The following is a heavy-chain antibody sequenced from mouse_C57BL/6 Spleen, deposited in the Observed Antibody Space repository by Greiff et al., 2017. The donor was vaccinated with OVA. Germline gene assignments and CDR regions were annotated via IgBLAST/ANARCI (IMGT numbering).Heavy chain of an antibody. CDR2: ISDGGSYT. CDR3: ARDRNSNYVYFDY. CDR1: GFTFSSYA. J-gene: IGHJ2*01. Sequence: EVQLVESGGGLVKPGGSLKLSCAASGFTFSSYAMSWVRQTPEKRLEWVATISDGGSYTYYPDNVKGRFTISRDNAKNNLYLQMSHLKSEDTAMYYCARDRNSNYVYFDYWGQGTTLTVSS. D-gene: IGHD2-5*01. V-gene: IGHV5-4*01.